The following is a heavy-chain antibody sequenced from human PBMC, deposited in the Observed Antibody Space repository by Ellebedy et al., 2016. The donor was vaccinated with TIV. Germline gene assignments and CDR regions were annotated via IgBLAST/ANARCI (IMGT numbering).Heavy chain of an antibody. V-gene: IGHV1-18*01. CDR1: GYMFSNFA. Sequence: AASVKVSCKASGYMFSNFAIAWARQAPGQGLEWMGWISTENRNTNYSQKFQGRVTLTTETSTNTAYMELTNLRSDDTAVYYCARDQSTAIFDFWGQGTLVTVSS. D-gene: IGHD1-14*01. CDR3: ARDQSTAIFDF. J-gene: IGHJ4*02. CDR2: ISTENRNT.